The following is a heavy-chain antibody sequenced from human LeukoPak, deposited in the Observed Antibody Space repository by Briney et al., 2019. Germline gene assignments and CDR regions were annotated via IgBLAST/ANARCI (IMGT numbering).Heavy chain of an antibody. J-gene: IGHJ4*02. V-gene: IGHV4-39*01. CDR2: IYYSGST. Sequence: PETLSLTCGVSGGSISSSSYYWGWIRQPPGKGREWVGTIYYSGSTYYNPSLKSRVTISVDTSKNQFSLKLSSVTAADTAVYYCARQGWSSASGYYFDYWGQGTLVTVSS. CDR3: ARQGWSSASGYYFDY. CDR1: GGSISSSSYY. D-gene: IGHD6-19*01.